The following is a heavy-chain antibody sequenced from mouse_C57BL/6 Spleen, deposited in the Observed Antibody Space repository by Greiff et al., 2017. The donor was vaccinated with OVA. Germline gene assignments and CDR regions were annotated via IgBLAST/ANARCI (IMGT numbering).Heavy chain of an antibody. CDR2: SGST. D-gene: IGHD3-2*02. CDR3: ARLQLRLPPFDY. J-gene: IGHJ2*01. CDR1: GYTFTGYW. Sequence: VQLQESGAELMKPGASVKLSCKATGYTFTGYWIEWVKQRPGSGSTNYNEKFKGKATFTADTSSNTAYMQLSSLTTEDSAIYYCARLQLRLPPFDYWGQGTTLTVSS. V-gene: IGHV1-9*01.